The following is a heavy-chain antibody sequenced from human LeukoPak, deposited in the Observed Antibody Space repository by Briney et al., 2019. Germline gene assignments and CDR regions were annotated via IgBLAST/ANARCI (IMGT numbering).Heavy chain of an antibody. D-gene: IGHD3/OR15-3a*01. CDR2: IHTSGSII. J-gene: IGHJ4*02. CDR3: ARDPPGTVSFDY. Sequence: QPGGSLRLSCAASGFTFSTYEMNWVRQAPGKGLEWVSYIHTSGSIIYYADSAKGRFTISRDNAKNSLYLQMSSLRVEDTAVYYCARDPPGTVSFDYWGQGTLVTVSS. CDR1: GFTFSTYE. V-gene: IGHV3-48*03.